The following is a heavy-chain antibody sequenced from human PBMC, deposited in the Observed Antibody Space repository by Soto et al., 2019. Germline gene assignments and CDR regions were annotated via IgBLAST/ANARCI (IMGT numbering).Heavy chain of an antibody. J-gene: IGHJ3*02. D-gene: IGHD6-19*01. CDR1: GFTFSSYA. CDR3: AKDLIFGGWYAGDAFDI. Sequence: GGSLRLSCAASGFTFSSYAMSWVRQAPGKGLEWVSAISGSGGSTYYADSVKGRFTISRDNSKNTLYLQMNSLRAEDTAVYYCAKDLIFGGWYAGDAFDIWGQGTMVTVSS. V-gene: IGHV3-23*01. CDR2: ISGSGGST.